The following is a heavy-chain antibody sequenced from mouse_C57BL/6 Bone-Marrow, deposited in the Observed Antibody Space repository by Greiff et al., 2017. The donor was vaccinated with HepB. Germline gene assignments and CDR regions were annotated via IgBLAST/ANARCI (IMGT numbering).Heavy chain of an antibody. J-gene: IGHJ2*01. D-gene: IGHD1-1*01. CDR3: ARSRYYYYGSSYGFDY. CDR1: GYTFTDYY. CDR2: INPNNGGT. V-gene: IGHV1-26*01. Sequence: EVQLQQSGPELVKPGASVKISCKASGYTFTDYYMNWVKQSHGKSLEWIGDINPNNGGTSYNQKFKGKATLTVDKSSSTAYMELRSLTSEDSAVYYCARSRYYYYGSSYGFDYWGQGTTLTVSS.